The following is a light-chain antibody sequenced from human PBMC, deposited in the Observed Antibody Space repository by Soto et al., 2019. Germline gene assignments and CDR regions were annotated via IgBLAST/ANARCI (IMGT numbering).Light chain of an antibody. CDR2: DNN. V-gene: IGLV1-40*01. Sequence: QSVLTQPPSVSGSPGQSVTSSCTWISSNTGADYDVHWYQHLPGSAPKLLIYDNNIRPSGVPDRFSGSKSGTSASLAITGLQAEDEGDYYCQSYDSSLSNLVVFGGGTQLTVL. J-gene: IGLJ2*01. CDR1: SSNTGADYD. CDR3: QSYDSSLSNLVV.